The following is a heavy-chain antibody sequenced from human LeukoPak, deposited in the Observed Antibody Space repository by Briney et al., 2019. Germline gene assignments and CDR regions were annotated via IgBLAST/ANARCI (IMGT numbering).Heavy chain of an antibody. D-gene: IGHD3-10*01. CDR3: AKDIARKIVWFGSDAFDI. V-gene: IGHV3-9*01. CDR2: ISWNSGSI. CDR1: GFTFDDYA. J-gene: IGHJ3*02. Sequence: GGSLRLSCAASGFTFDDYAMHWVRQAPGKGLEWVSGISWNSGSIGYADSVKGRFTISRDNAKNSLYLQMNSLRAEDTALYYCAKDIARKIVWFGSDAFDIWGQGTMVTVSS.